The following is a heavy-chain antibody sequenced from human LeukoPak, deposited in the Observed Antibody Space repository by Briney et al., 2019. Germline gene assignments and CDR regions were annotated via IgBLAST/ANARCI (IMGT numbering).Heavy chain of an antibody. Sequence: GGSLRLSCTASRFTFSSYALSWVRQAPGKGLEWVSAISGSGDHTYYADSVKGRFTISRDNSKNTLYLQMISLRAEDKAVYYCAKHGFSSGWPQVPSDHWGQGTLVTVSS. V-gene: IGHV3-23*01. CDR3: AKHGFSSGWPQVPSDH. CDR2: ISGSGDHT. CDR1: RFTFSSYA. D-gene: IGHD6-19*01. J-gene: IGHJ4*02.